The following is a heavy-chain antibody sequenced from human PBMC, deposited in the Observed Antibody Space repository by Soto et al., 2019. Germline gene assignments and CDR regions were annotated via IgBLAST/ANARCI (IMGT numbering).Heavy chain of an antibody. CDR1: GGSISSGGYY. V-gene: IGHV4-31*03. CDR2: IYYSGST. CDR3: ARVEGPTIAARPWGCGWFDP. Sequence: QVQLQESGPGLVKPSQTLSLTCTVSGGSISSGGYYWSWIRQHPGKGLEWIGYIYYSGSTYYNPSLKSRVTISVDTSKNQFSLKLSSVTAADTAVYYCARVEGPTIAARPWGCGWFDPWGQGTLVTVSS. J-gene: IGHJ5*02. D-gene: IGHD6-6*01.